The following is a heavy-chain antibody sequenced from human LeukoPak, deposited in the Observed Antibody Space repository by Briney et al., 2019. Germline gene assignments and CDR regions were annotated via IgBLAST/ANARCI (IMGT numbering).Heavy chain of an antibody. CDR2: ITWGRDNL. V-gene: IGHV3-9*01. CDR3: ATDYGSGTYYTLDY. J-gene: IGHJ4*02. Sequence: GGSLRLSCAVSGFIFDDYAMHWVRQAPGKGLEWVSGITWGRDNLAYAASVKGRFTISRDNSKNTLYLQMNSLRAEDTAVYYCATDYGSGTYYTLDYWGQGTLVTVSS. D-gene: IGHD3-10*01. CDR1: GFIFDDYA.